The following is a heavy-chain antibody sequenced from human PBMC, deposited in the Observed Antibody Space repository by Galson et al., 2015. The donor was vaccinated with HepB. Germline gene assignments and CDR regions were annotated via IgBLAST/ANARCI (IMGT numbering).Heavy chain of an antibody. V-gene: IGHV5-51*01. CDR3: AGGRSSSWYEGWEFDY. CDR1: GYSFANYW. Sequence: QSGAEVKKPGESLKISCKGSGYSFANYWIAWVRQMPGKGLEWMGIIYPGDSDTRYSPSFQGQVTISADKSINTAYLQWSSLKASDTAMYYCAGGRSSSWYEGWEFDYWGQGTLVTVSS. CDR2: IYPGDSDT. J-gene: IGHJ4*02. D-gene: IGHD6-13*01.